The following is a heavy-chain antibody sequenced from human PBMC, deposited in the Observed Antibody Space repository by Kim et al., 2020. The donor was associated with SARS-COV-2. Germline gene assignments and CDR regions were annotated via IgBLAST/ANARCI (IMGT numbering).Heavy chain of an antibody. D-gene: IGHD1-1*01. Sequence: SETLSLTCAVSGGSFSAYYWTWIRQPPGKGLEWIGEINYSGNTNCVPSLKSRVTMSVDTSKRQFSLRLTSVTAPDTAMYYCAPSPHDIPMGFYNWGQGT. CDR3: APSPHDIPMGFYN. CDR1: GGSFSAYY. CDR2: INYSGNT. V-gene: IGHV4-34*01. J-gene: IGHJ4*02.